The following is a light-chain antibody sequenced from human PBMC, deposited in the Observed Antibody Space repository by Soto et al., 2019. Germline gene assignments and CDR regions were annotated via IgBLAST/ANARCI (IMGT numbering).Light chain of an antibody. V-gene: IGKV3-15*01. Sequence: EVVMRQSPATLSVSPGDGATLSCSASQGIGDTLAWYQHKPGQTPRLLIYDTLTSATGVPTRSSGRRSGAGCTITINSLLSEGSAAYCCQRCYNWPLPFAGGTNSDIK. CDR1: QGIGDT. J-gene: IGKJ4*01. CDR2: DTL. CDR3: QRCYNWPLP.